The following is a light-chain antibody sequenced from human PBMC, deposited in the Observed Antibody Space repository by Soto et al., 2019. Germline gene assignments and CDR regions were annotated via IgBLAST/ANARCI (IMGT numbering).Light chain of an antibody. V-gene: IGLV2-8*01. J-gene: IGLJ1*01. Sequence: QSALTQPRSVSGSPGQSVTISCTGTSSDVGGYNYVSWYQQHPGKAPRLMIYEVSKRPSGVPDRFSGSKSGSTASLTVSGLQAEDEADYYCSSYAGSNTYVFGTGTKVTVL. CDR2: EVS. CDR3: SSYAGSNTYV. CDR1: SSDVGGYNY.